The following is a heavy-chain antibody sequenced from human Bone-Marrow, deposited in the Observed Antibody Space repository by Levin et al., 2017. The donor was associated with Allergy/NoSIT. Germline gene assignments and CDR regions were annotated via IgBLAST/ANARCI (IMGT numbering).Heavy chain of an antibody. V-gene: IGHV3-30*02. CDR1: GFTLNNFA. D-gene: IGHD2-2*02. J-gene: IGHJ4*02. Sequence: GESLKISCAASGFTLNNFAMHWVRQAPGRGLEWVAFIGYDEKTKYYADSVKGRFTISRDNSKTTLLLQRNTRRVDETALYSCAQPRTAIYPYNFDCWGQGTLVTVSS. CDR3: AQPRTAIYPYNFDC. CDR2: IGYDEKTK.